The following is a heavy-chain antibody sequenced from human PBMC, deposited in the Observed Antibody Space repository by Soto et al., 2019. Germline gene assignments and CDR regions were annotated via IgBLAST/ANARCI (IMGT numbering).Heavy chain of an antibody. D-gene: IGHD3-16*02. Sequence: QVQLVQSGAEVKKPGSSVKVSCKASGGTFSSYAISWVRQAPGQGLEWMRGIIPIFGTANYAQKFQGRVTITADESTSTAYMELSSLRSEDKAVYYCARDRMDLSFYYYYGMDVWGQGTMVTVSS. CDR1: GGTFSSYA. J-gene: IGHJ6*02. CDR3: ARDRMDLSFYYYYGMDV. CDR2: IIPIFGTA. V-gene: IGHV1-69*01.